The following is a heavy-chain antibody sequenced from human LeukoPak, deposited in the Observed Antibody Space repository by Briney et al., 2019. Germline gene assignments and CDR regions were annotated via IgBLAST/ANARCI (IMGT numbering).Heavy chain of an antibody. Sequence: GESLKISCKGSGYSFTSYWIGWVRRIPGKGLEWMGIIYPGDSDTRYSPSFQGQVTISADKSISTAYLQWSSLKASDTAMYYCARHKWEAARDAFDIWGQGTMVTVSS. J-gene: IGHJ3*02. D-gene: IGHD1-26*01. CDR1: GYSFTSYW. CDR2: IYPGDSDT. CDR3: ARHKWEAARDAFDI. V-gene: IGHV5-51*01.